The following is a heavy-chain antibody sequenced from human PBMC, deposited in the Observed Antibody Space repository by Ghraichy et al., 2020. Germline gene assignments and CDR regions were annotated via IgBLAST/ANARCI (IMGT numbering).Heavy chain of an antibody. Sequence: ESLNISCAVYGGSFSGYYWSWIRQPPGKGLEWIGEINHSGSTNYNPSLKSRVTISVDTSKNQFSLKLSSVTAADTAVYYCARDGYSSGWYSLPFDYWGQGTLVTVSS. CDR2: INHSGST. J-gene: IGHJ4*02. D-gene: IGHD6-19*01. V-gene: IGHV4-34*01. CDR3: ARDGYSSGWYSLPFDY. CDR1: GGSFSGYY.